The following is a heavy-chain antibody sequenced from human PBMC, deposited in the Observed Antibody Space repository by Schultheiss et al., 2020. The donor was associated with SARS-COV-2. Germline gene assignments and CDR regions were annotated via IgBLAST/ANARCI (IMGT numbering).Heavy chain of an antibody. CDR2: IYHSGST. Sequence: SETLSLTCTVSGGSISSGGYYWSWIRQPPGKGLEWIGSIYHSGSTYYNPSLKSRVTMSVDTSKNQFSLKLSSVTAADTAVYYCARGLREYSYGGVCAFDIWGQGTMVTVSS. CDR1: GGSISSGGYY. J-gene: IGHJ3*02. CDR3: ARGLREYSYGGVCAFDI. V-gene: IGHV4-39*07. D-gene: IGHD5-18*01.